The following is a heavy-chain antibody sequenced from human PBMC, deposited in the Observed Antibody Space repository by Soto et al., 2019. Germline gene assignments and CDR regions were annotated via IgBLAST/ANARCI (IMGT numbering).Heavy chain of an antibody. CDR2: IIPIFGTA. V-gene: IGHV1-69*01. CDR1: GGTFSSYA. CDR3: ARTPAGDYYDSSGYSSYYFDY. Sequence: QVQLVQSGAEVKKPGSSVKVSCTASGGTFSSYAISWVRQAPGQGLEWMGGIIPIFGTANYAQKFQGRVTITADESTSTAYMELSSLRSEDTAVYYCARTPAGDYYDSSGYSSYYFDYWGQGTLVTVSS. D-gene: IGHD3-22*01. J-gene: IGHJ4*02.